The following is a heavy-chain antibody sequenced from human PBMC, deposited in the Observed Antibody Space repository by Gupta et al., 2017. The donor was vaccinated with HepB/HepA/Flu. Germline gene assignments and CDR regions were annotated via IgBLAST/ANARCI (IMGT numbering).Heavy chain of an antibody. CDR3: GREGGLSAAFSY. CDR2: ITSGDTRI. J-gene: IGHJ4*02. CDR1: GFAFSPYN. Sequence: QLVESGGGLVKPGGSLRLSCVASGFAFSPYNMNWVRQAPGKGLEWVSCITSGDTRIYYADPVKGRFTISRDNTNNSLYLEMNALRAEDTAVYYCGREGGLSAAFSYWGPGTLVTVSS. V-gene: IGHV3-21*01. D-gene: IGHD2-15*01.